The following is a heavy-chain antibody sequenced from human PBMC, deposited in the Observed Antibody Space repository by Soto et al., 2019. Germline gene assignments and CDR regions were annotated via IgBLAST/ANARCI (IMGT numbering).Heavy chain of an antibody. J-gene: IGHJ6*02. Sequence: AETLSLTCAVYGGSFSGYYWSWIRQTARKGLEWIGHIFYSGTTYYNPSLKSRLTIAVDTSKNHFSLRLTSVAAAETAVYYCARPLWEEPELYYYGMDVWGQGTTVTVSS. CDR2: IFYSGTT. CDR3: ARPLWEEPELYYYGMDV. CDR1: GGSFSGYY. D-gene: IGHD1-26*01. V-gene: IGHV4-34*12.